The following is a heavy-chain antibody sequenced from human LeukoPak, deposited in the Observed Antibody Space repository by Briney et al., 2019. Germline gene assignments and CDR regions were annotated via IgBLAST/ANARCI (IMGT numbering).Heavy chain of an antibody. CDR2: INPSGGST. CDR3: ARDGPNTAMVLSGSGTYGY. V-gene: IGHV1-46*01. J-gene: IGHJ4*02. D-gene: IGHD5-18*01. CDR1: GNTFTSYY. Sequence: GASVKVSCKASGNTFTSYYMHWVRQAPGQGLEWMGIINPSGGSTSYAQRFQGRVTMTRDMSTSTVYMELSSLRSEDTAVYYCARDGPNTAMVLSGSGTYGYWGQGTLVTVSS.